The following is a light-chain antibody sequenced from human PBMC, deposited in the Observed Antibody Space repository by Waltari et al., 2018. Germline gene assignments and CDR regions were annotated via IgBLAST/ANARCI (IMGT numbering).Light chain of an antibody. Sequence: QSALTQPASVSGSPGQSITIPCPGTSTHVGRYHYVSWYQQYPGKAPQLITYDVTQRPSGISTRFSGSKSGNTASLTISGLQAEDEADYFCNSHSTTTPVVFGGGTKVTVL. CDR1: STHVGRYHY. J-gene: IGLJ2*01. CDR3: NSHSTTTPVV. CDR2: DVT. V-gene: IGLV2-14*03.